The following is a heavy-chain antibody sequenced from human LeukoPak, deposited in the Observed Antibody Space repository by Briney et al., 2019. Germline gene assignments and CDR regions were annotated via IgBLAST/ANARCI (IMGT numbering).Heavy chain of an antibody. V-gene: IGHV3-23*01. Sequence: GGSLRLSCAASGFTFSTYNMNWVRQAPGKGLEWVSFISGSGDSTYYADSVKGRFTISRDNSKNTVYILMNSLRAEDTGVYYCAKGAYCRSSSCLLQWFGHWGQGTLVPVSS. CDR1: GFTFSTYN. CDR3: AKGAYCRSSSCLLQWFGH. J-gene: IGHJ5*02. D-gene: IGHD2-2*01. CDR2: ISGSGDST.